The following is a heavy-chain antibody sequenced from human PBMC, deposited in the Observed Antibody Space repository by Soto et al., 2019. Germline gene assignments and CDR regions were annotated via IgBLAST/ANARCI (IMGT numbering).Heavy chain of an antibody. D-gene: IGHD3-9*01. CDR1: GGSFSGYY. Sequence: QVQLQQWGAGLLKPSETLSLTCAVYGGSFSGYYWSWIRQPPGKGLEWIGEINHSGSTNYNPSLKSRVTISVDTSKNQFSLKLSSVTAADTAVYYCARGLRYFDWVLGATYYYGMDVWGQGTTVTVSS. CDR2: INHSGST. CDR3: ARGLRYFDWVLGATYYYGMDV. V-gene: IGHV4-34*01. J-gene: IGHJ6*02.